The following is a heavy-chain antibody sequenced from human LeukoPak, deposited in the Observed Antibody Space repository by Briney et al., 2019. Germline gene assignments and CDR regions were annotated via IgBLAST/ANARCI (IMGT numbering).Heavy chain of an antibody. CDR3: ARVPANYYGSGSTLDFDY. J-gene: IGHJ4*02. D-gene: IGHD3-10*01. V-gene: IGHV1-2*02. Sequence: ASVKVSCKASGYTFTGYYMHWVRQAPGQGLEWMGWINPNSGGTNYAQKFQGRVTMTRDTSISTAYMELSRLRSDDTAVYYCARVPANYYGSGSTLDFDYWGQGTLVTVSS. CDR1: GYTFTGYY. CDR2: INPNSGGT.